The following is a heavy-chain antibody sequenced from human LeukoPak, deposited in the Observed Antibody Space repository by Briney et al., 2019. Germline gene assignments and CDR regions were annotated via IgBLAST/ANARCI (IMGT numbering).Heavy chain of an antibody. J-gene: IGHJ4*02. CDR3: AKDPDSGSSM. V-gene: IGHV3-30*02. Sequence: GGSLRLSCAASGFTFSSYWMSWVRQAPGKGLEWVAFIRYDGSNKYYADSVKGRFTISRDNSKNTLYLQMNSLRAEDTAVYYCAKDPDSGSSMGGQGTLVTVSS. CDR2: IRYDGSNK. CDR1: GFTFSSYW. D-gene: IGHD1-26*01.